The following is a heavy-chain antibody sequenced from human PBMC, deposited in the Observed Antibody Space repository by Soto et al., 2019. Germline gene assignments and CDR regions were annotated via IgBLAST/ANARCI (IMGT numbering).Heavy chain of an antibody. Sequence: EVQLLESGGGLVQPGGSLRLSCAASGFTFSSYAMSWVRQAPGKGLEWVSGISGSGVSTYYADSVKGRFTISRDNSKSTLYLQMNSLRAEDTAVYYCAKDRVRIATRSIDYWGQGTLVTVSS. CDR1: GFTFSSYA. J-gene: IGHJ4*02. CDR3: AKDRVRIATRSIDY. D-gene: IGHD6-6*01. V-gene: IGHV3-23*01. CDR2: ISGSGVST.